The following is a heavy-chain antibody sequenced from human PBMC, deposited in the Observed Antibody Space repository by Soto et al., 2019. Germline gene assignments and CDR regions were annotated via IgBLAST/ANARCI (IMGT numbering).Heavy chain of an antibody. CDR1: GGTFISYV. V-gene: IGHV1-69*01. CDR2: IIPMFNIT. J-gene: IGHJ6*02. D-gene: IGHD4-4*01. Sequence: QVLLVQSGAQVKNPVSSVKVSCKASGGTFISYVYNWVRQAPGQGLEWMGGIIPMFNITNFAQKFQGRITITADESQTTAYMELSSLRSEDTAVYYSARWPTVSRPTYAMDVWGQGTTVTVSS. CDR3: ARWPTVSRPTYAMDV.